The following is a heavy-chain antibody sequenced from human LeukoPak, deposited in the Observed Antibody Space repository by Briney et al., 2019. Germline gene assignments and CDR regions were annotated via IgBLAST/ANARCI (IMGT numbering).Heavy chain of an antibody. CDR1: GGTFSSYA. CDR2: IIPIFGTA. V-gene: IGHV1-69*13. Sequence: ASVKVSCKASGGTFSSYAISWVRQAPGQGLEWMGGIIPIFGTANYAQKFQGRVTITADESTSTAYMELSSLRSDDTAVYYCAAVVPAAINGFDYWGQGTLVTVSS. CDR3: AAVVPAAINGFDY. J-gene: IGHJ4*02. D-gene: IGHD2-2*02.